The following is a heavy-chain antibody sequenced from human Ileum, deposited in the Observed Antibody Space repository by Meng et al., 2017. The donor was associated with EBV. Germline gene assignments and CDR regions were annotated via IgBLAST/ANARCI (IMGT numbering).Heavy chain of an antibody. V-gene: IGHV4-4*02. Sequence: QGEPQGRGPGLGKPSETLSLTCAGSGGSISRSDWWSWVRQPPGKGLEWIGETSHSGSTNYSPSLKSRVTISLDKSKNQLSLKLNSVTAADTAVYYCASSDYYRSDYWGQGTLVTVSS. D-gene: IGHD3-22*01. J-gene: IGHJ4*02. CDR1: GGSISRSDW. CDR3: ASSDYYRSDY. CDR2: TSHSGST.